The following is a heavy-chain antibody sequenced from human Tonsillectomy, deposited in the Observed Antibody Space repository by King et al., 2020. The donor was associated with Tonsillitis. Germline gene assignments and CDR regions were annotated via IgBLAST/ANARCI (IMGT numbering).Heavy chain of an antibody. D-gene: IGHD2-2*01. V-gene: IGHV1-8*01. CDR3: ARVSLTYCSGTGCYAYYYYGMDV. CDR1: GYTFTSYD. CDR2: MNPNSGNT. J-gene: IGHJ6*02. Sequence: VQLVESGAELKKPGASVKVSCKASGYTFTSYDFNWVRQATGQGLEWMGGMNPNSGNTGYAQKFQGRVTMTRNTSISTAYMELSSLRSEDAAVYYCARVSLTYCSGTGCYAYYYYGMDVWGQGTTVTVSS.